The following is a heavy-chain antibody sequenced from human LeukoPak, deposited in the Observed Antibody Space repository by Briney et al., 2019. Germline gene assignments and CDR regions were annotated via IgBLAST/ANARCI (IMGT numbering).Heavy chain of an antibody. V-gene: IGHV3-20*04. CDR1: GFNFGAHG. D-gene: IGHD4-23*01. CDR2: INVNGDRI. Sequence: GGSLRLSCVPSGFNFGAHGMSWVRQPPGKGLEWVSDINVNGDRIAYADSVKGRFTISRDNAKNSLYLQMHSLRSEDTALYYCVRGSYGGNLFDSWGQGTLVTVSS. J-gene: IGHJ5*01. CDR3: VRGSYGGNLFDS.